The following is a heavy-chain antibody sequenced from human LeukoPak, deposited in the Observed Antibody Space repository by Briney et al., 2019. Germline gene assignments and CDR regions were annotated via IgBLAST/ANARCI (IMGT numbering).Heavy chain of an antibody. Sequence: GGSLRLSCAASGFTFSSYSMNWVRQAPGKGLEWVSYISTSSGTIYYADPVKGRFTISRGNAKNSLYLQMNSLRAEDTAVYYCAKYAGSSALDYWGQGTLVTVSS. V-gene: IGHV3-48*04. CDR1: GFTFSSYS. CDR3: AKYAGSSALDY. D-gene: IGHD2-2*01. J-gene: IGHJ4*02. CDR2: ISTSSGTI.